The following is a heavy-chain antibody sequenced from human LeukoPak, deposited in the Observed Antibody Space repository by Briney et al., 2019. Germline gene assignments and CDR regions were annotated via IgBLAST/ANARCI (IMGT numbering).Heavy chain of an antibody. V-gene: IGHV4-4*07. CDR3: AREPYWTNGVCTAY. D-gene: IGHD2-8*01. CDR2: NYTSGNT. Sequence: ASETLSLACTVSGGSISSYYWGWVRQPAGEGLEWIGRNYTSGNTNYNPSLRSRVTMSVDSSKNQFSLKLSSVPSADTAEYYCAREPYWTNGVCTAYWGEGTLVTVPS. J-gene: IGHJ1*01. CDR1: GGSISSYY.